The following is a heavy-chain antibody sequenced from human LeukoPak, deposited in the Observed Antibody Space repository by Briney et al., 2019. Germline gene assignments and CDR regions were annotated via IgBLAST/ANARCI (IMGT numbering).Heavy chain of an antibody. CDR2: INPSGGST. J-gene: IGHJ6*02. CDR3: ARSRIVVVVAATLGGYYGMDV. CDR1: GYTFTSYY. D-gene: IGHD2-15*01. V-gene: IGHV1-46*01. Sequence: ASVKVSCKASGYTFTSYYMHWVRQAPGQGLEWMGIINPSGGSTSYAQKFQGRVTMTRDTSTSTVYMELSSLGSEDTAVYYCARSRIVVVVAATLGGYYGMDVWGQGTTVTVSS.